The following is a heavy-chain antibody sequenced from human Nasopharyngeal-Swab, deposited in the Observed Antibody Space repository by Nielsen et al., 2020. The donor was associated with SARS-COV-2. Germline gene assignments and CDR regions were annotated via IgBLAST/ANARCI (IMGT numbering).Heavy chain of an antibody. CDR3: ARDYRFGEPYFDY. Sequence: GESLKISCAASGFTFSSYSMNWVRQAPGKGLEWVANIKQDGSEKYYVDSVKGRFTISRDNAKNSLYLQMNSLRAEDTAVYYCARDYRFGEPYFDYWGQGTLVTVSS. CDR1: GFTFSSYS. D-gene: IGHD3-10*01. V-gene: IGHV3-7*01. J-gene: IGHJ4*02. CDR2: IKQDGSEK.